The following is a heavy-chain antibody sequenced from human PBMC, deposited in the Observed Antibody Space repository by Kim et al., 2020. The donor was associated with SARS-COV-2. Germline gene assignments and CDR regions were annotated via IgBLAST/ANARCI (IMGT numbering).Heavy chain of an antibody. CDR2: IYYTGTT. Sequence: SETLSLTCTVSGGSISTYYWSWVRQPPGKGLGWFGYIYYTGTTKYNPSLKSRVTISVDTSKNQFSLKLTSVTAADTAVYYCARGGSWFYYFDSWGQGTQV. D-gene: IGHD3-10*01. J-gene: IGHJ4*02. CDR1: GGSISTYY. CDR3: ARGGSWFYYFDS. V-gene: IGHV4-59*01.